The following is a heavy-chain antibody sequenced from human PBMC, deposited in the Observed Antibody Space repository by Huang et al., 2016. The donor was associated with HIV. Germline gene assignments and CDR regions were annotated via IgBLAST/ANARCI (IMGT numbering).Heavy chain of an antibody. CDR3: ARLIGSPSFYYGLDV. J-gene: IGHJ6*02. Sequence: EVQLVQSGAEVKKPGESLTISCKGSGYRFRSNWIGWVRQMPGKGLEWMGIIDPGESDTRYSPYFQGKVTIAADKSINTAYLQWSSLKASDTAMYYCARLIGSPSFYYGLDVWGQGTTVTVSS. D-gene: IGHD3-10*01. CDR1: GYRFRSNW. V-gene: IGHV5-51*01. CDR2: IDPGESDT.